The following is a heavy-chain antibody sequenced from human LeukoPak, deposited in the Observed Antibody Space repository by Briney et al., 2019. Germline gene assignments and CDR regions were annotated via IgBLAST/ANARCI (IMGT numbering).Heavy chain of an antibody. D-gene: IGHD6-19*01. V-gene: IGHV4-59*01. CDR1: GGSISSYY. Sequence: SETLSLTCTVSGGSISSYYWNWIRQPPGKGLEWIGYIYYSGSTNYSLSLKSRVTISVDTSKNQFSLKLSSVTAADTAVYYCARVIAVAGQPFDYWGQGTLVTVSS. J-gene: IGHJ4*02. CDR3: ARVIAVAGQPFDY. CDR2: IYYSGST.